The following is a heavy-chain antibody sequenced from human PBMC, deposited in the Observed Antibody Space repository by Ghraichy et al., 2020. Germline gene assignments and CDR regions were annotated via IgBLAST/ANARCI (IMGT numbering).Heavy chain of an antibody. J-gene: IGHJ2*01. D-gene: IGHD3-10*01. V-gene: IGHV3-7*01. CDR1: EFTFSSYW. CDR3: ARVSGWGSSWYFDL. CDR2: IKQDGSEK. Sequence: GESLNISCAASEFTFSSYWMSWVRQAPEKGLEWVANIKQDGSEKYYVDSVKGRFTISRDNAKNSLYLQMNSLRAEDTAVYYCARVSGWGSSWYFDLWGRGTLVTVSS.